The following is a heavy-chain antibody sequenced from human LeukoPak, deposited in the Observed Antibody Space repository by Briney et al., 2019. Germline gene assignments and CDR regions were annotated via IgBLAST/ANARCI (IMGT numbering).Heavy chain of an antibody. CDR1: GGSICSYY. D-gene: IGHD1-26*01. CDR2: IYYSGST. CDR3: ARGTHSESYLYYFDY. J-gene: IGHJ4*02. V-gene: IGHV4-59*12. Sequence: SETLSLTCTVSGGSICSYYWSWIRQPPGKRLEWGGYIYYSGSTNYNLSLKRRVTISIDASNNKFPLLLRYLPAADTAVYYCARGTHSESYLYYFDYWGQGTLVTVSS.